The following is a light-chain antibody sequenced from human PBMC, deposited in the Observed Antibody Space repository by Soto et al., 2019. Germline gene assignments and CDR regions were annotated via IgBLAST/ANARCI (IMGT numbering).Light chain of an antibody. Sequence: DIHMTQXRRTRRSXVXCXXAXXCRASQSISNWLAWYQQKPGTAPKLLIYHASTLESGVPSRFSGSGSGTEFTLTISSLQPDDFATYYCQQYNSYSFGQGTKVDIK. V-gene: IGKV1-5*01. CDR1: QSISNW. J-gene: IGKJ1*01. CDR3: QQYNSYS. CDR2: HAS.